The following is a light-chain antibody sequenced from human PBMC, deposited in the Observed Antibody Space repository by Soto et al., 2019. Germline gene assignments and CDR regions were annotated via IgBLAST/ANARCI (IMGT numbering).Light chain of an antibody. CDR2: EVS. CDR1: SSDIGGHKY. V-gene: IGLV2-14*01. CDR3: CSYTSSNTYV. J-gene: IGLJ1*01. Sequence: QSALTQPASVSGSPGQSITISCTGTSSDIGGHKYVSWYQQHPGRAPQLIISEVSDRPSGVSNRFSGSKSGNTASLTVSGLQPADEADYYCCSYTSSNTYVFGSGTKLTVL.